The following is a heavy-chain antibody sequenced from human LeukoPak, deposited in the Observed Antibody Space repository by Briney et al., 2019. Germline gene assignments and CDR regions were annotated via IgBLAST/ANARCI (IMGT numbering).Heavy chain of an antibody. J-gene: IGHJ4*02. Sequence: SETLSLTCTVYGYSISSGYYWGWIRQPPGKGLEWIGSIYHSGSTYYNPSLKSRVTISVDTSKNQFSLKLSSVTAADTAVYYCASTHSSGYSTFDYWGQGTLVTVSS. CDR3: ASTHSSGYSTFDY. CDR2: IYHSGST. D-gene: IGHD3-22*01. V-gene: IGHV4-38-2*02. CDR1: GYSISSGYY.